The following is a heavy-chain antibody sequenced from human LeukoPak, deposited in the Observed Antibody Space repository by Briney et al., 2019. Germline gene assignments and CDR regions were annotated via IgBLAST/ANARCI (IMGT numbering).Heavy chain of an antibody. D-gene: IGHD3-9*01. CDR3: ARDRTRYFAWSNDAFDI. J-gene: IGHJ3*02. V-gene: IGHV1-18*01. Sequence: ASVKVSCKASGYTFTSYGISWVRQAPGQGLEWMGWISAYNGNTNYAQKLQGRVTMTTDTSTSTAYMELRSLRSDDTAVYYCARDRTRYFAWSNDAFDIWGQGTMVTVPS. CDR2: ISAYNGNT. CDR1: GYTFTSYG.